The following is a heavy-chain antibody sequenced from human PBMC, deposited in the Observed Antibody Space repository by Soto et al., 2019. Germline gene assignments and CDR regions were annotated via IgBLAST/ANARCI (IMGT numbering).Heavy chain of an antibody. V-gene: IGHV5-10-1*01. Sequence: PGESLKISCKGSGYSFTRYWISWVRQMPGKGLEWMGRIDPSDSYTNYSPSFQGHVTISADKSISTAYLQWSSLKASDTAMYYYARHPLHYYDSRGGMAVWGQGTTVTVSS. D-gene: IGHD3-22*01. J-gene: IGHJ6*02. CDR2: IDPSDSYT. CDR3: ARHPLHYYDSRGGMAV. CDR1: GYSFTRYW.